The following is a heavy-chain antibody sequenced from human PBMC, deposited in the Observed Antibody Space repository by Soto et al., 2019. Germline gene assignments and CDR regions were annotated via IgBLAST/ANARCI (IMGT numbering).Heavy chain of an antibody. CDR3: ARDLAAGDY. CDR2: FNPTSGST. CDR1: GYTFINYY. V-gene: IGHV1-46*01. J-gene: IGHJ4*02. D-gene: IGHD6-13*01. Sequence: QVQLVQSGAEVKKPGASVKLSCKASGYTFINYYIHWVRQAPGQGLEWMGIFNPTSGSTNYAPKFQGRVTLTMDTSPRTVYMELSSLRFDDTAVYYCARDLAAGDYWGQGTLVTVSS.